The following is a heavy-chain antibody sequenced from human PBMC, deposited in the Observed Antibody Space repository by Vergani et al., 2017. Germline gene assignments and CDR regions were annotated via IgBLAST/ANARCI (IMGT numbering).Heavy chain of an antibody. Sequence: QVQVVQSGAEVKKSRASVKVSCKTSGYTFSNYYMHWVRQAPGQGLEWMGIINPSGGHTNYAQKFQGRVTRTRDTSTSTVYMELSSLRSEDTAIYYCARGDYGILTGYRYWVQGTLVTVSA. CDR1: GYTFSNYY. CDR3: ARGDYGILTGYRY. D-gene: IGHD3-9*01. CDR2: INPSGGHT. V-gene: IGHV1-46*03. J-gene: IGHJ4*02.